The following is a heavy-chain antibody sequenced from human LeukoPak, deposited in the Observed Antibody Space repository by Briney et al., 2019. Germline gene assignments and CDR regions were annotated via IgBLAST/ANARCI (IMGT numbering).Heavy chain of an antibody. J-gene: IGHJ4*02. V-gene: IGHV3-23*01. D-gene: IGHD3-10*01. Sequence: GGSLRLSCVVSGISLSNYAMTWVRQAPGKGLEWVSYISERGGSTTYADSGKGRFTISRDSSLNTLYLQMNNLRAEDTAVYFCAKRGVVIRGILVIGYHQEAYHYDFWGQGVLVTVSS. CDR1: GISLSNYA. CDR2: ISERGGST. CDR3: AKRGVVIRGILVIGYHQEAYHYDF.